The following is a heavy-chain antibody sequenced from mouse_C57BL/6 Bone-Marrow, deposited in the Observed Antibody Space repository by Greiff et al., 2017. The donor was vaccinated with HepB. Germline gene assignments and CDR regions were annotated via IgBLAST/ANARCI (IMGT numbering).Heavy chain of an antibody. D-gene: IGHD1-1*01. CDR1: GFTFSDYG. Sequence: EVNLVESGGGLVKPGGSLKLSCAASGFTFSDYGLHWVRQAPEKGLEWVAYISSGSSTIYYADTVKGRFTISRDNAKNTLFLQMTSLRSEDTAMYYCARNGSSSHWYFDVWGTGTTVTVSS. CDR2: ISSGSSTI. CDR3: ARNGSSSHWYFDV. J-gene: IGHJ1*03. V-gene: IGHV5-17*01.